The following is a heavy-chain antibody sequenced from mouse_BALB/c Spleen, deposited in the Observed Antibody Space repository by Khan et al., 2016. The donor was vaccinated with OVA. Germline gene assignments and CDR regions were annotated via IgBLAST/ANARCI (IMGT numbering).Heavy chain of an antibody. CDR2: INPRSGYT. V-gene: IGHV1-4*01. CDR1: GYTFTSHT. CDR3: ARRTTEYAMDY. D-gene: IGHD2-14*01. J-gene: IGHJ4*01. Sequence: QVQLKESGAELARPGASVKMSCKASGYTFTSHTMHWVKQRPGQGLEWIGYINPRSGYTNYNQKFNDKATLTADKSYSTAYMQLSSLTSEDSAVYYCARRTTEYAMDYWGQGTTVTVSS.